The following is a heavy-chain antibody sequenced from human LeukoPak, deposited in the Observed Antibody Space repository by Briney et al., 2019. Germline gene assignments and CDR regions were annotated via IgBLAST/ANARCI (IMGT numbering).Heavy chain of an antibody. V-gene: IGHV4-38-2*02. CDR3: AREYYDFWSGYYTEAFDI. D-gene: IGHD3-3*01. CDR2: IYHRGGT. J-gene: IGHJ3*02. CDR1: GYSISSGYY. Sequence: SETLSLTCTVSGYSISSGYYWGWIRPPPGKGLEWIGSIYHRGGTYYNPSLRSRGTMSVDTSKNQFSLKLSSVTAADTAVYYCAREYYDFWSGYYTEAFDIWGQGTMVTVSS.